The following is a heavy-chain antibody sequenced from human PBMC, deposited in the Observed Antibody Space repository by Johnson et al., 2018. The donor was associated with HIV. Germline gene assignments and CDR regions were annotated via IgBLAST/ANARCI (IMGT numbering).Heavy chain of an antibody. J-gene: IGHJ3*02. Sequence: HVQLVESGGGVVQPGRSLRLSCAASGFTFSSYAMHWVRQAPGKGLEWVAVISYDGSNKYYADSVKGRFTISRDNSKNTLYLQMNSLRAEDTAVYYCARGGYSGYDPAGPNAFDIWGQGTMVTVSS. CDR3: ARGGYSGYDPAGPNAFDI. CDR2: ISYDGSNK. V-gene: IGHV3-30-3*01. CDR1: GFTFSSYA. D-gene: IGHD5-12*01.